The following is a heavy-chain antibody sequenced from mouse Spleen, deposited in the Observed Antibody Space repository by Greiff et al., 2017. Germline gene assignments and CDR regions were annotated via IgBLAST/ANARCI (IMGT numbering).Heavy chain of an antibody. CDR2: IDPENGDT. Sequence: EVQLQQSGAELVRPGASVKLSCTASGFNIKDDYMHWVKQRPEQGLEWIGWIDPENGDTEYASKFQGKATITADTSSNTAYLQLSSLTSEDTAVYYCTTIYYDSPYYFDYWGQGTTLTVSS. CDR1: GFNIKDDY. D-gene: IGHD2-4*01. J-gene: IGHJ2*01. CDR3: TTIYYDSPYYFDY. V-gene: IGHV14-4*01.